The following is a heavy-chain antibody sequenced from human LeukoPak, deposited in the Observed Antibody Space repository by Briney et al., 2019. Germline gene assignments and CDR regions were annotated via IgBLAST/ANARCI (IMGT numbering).Heavy chain of an antibody. J-gene: IGHJ4*02. CDR2: IKSDVSST. CDR1: GFTFSSYW. CDR3: TTIRPDY. V-gene: IGHV3-74*01. Sequence: PGGSLRLSCEASGFTFSSYWIHWVRHGPGKGLVWVARIKSDVSSTDYADSVKGRFTISRDNAKNKLYLQMNSPRAEDTGVYYCTTIRPDYWGQGTLVTVSS. D-gene: IGHD5-12*01.